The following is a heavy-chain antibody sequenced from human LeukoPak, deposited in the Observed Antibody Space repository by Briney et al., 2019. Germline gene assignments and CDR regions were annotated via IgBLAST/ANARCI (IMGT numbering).Heavy chain of an antibody. D-gene: IGHD3-9*01. CDR1: GFAFSSHA. CDR3: ARSSHYDILTGYSEEDAFDI. Sequence: PGRSLRLSCAASGFAFSSHAMHWVRQAPGKGLEWVAVITHDGSNKNFADSVKGRFTISRDTSKNTLYLQMNSLRVEDTAVYYCARSSHYDILTGYSEEDAFDIWGQGTMVTVSS. J-gene: IGHJ3*02. V-gene: IGHV3-30*14. CDR2: ITHDGSNK.